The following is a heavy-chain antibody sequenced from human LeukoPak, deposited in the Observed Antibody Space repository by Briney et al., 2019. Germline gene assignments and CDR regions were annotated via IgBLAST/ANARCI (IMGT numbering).Heavy chain of an antibody. CDR3: ARDPTNTSGRYAYFDY. V-gene: IGHV1-18*01. Sequence: ASVTLSCKTFGHSFTHHGFSWVRQAPGQGLEWMGWISGYNGDTHYAQNFQGRVTLTSDTSTSTVYMELRSLRSDDTAVYYCARDPTNTSGRYAYFDYWGQGALVTVSS. D-gene: IGHD6-19*01. J-gene: IGHJ4*02. CDR2: ISGYNGDT. CDR1: GHSFTHHG.